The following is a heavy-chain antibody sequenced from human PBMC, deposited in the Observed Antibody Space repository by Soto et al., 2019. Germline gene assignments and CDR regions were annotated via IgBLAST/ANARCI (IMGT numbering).Heavy chain of an antibody. CDR3: ARGLVVVAATYYYYYYYMDV. CDR1: GYTFTSYD. Sequence: GASVKVSCKASGYTFTSYDINWVRQATGQGLEWMGWMNPNSGNTGYAQKFQGRVTMTRNTSISTAYMELSSLRSEDTAVYYCARGLVVVAATYYYYYYYMDVWGKGTTVTVSS. J-gene: IGHJ6*03. D-gene: IGHD2-15*01. CDR2: MNPNSGNT. V-gene: IGHV1-8*01.